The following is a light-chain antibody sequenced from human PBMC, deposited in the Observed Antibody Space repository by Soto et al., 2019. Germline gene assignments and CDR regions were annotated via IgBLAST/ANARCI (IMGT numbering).Light chain of an antibody. CDR3: QQDNSFPPT. CDR1: QGISSW. Sequence: DIQMTQSPSSVSASVGDRVTITCWASQGISSWLAWYQQKPGKAPKLLVFAASRLQSEGPSRFRGSGSETDFPLTISSLQPEDGAACYCQQDNSFPPTFGQGTKAESK. J-gene: IGKJ1*01. V-gene: IGKV1-12*01. CDR2: AAS.